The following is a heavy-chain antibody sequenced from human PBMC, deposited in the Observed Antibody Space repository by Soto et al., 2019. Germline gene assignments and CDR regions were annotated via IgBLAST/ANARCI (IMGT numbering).Heavy chain of an antibody. J-gene: IGHJ5*02. CDR1: GFTFSSYS. D-gene: IGHD4-17*01. CDR3: ARDLYGDYGGFDP. Sequence: EVQLVESGGGLVQPGGSLRLSCAASGFTFSSYSMNWVRQAPGKGLEWVSYISSSSSTIYYADSVKGRFTISRDNAKNSLYLQMNGLRDEDTAVYYCARDLYGDYGGFDPWGQGTLVTVSS. V-gene: IGHV3-48*02. CDR2: ISSSSSTI.